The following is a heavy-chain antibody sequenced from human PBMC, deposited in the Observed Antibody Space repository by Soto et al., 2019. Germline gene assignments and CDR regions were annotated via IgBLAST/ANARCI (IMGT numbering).Heavy chain of an antibody. CDR3: ARAQRGRTAFTFDY. D-gene: IGHD3-16*01. CDR2: IYYSGTT. J-gene: IGHJ4*02. CDR1: GDSVSSDNYY. V-gene: IGHV4-61*01. Sequence: QVQLQESGPGLVKPSETLSLTCAVSGDSVSSDNYYWIWIRPRPGKGLEWIGYIYYSGTTNYNSYLKSRLSLSVDMSKNQFSLKLASVTAADTAVYFCARAQRGRTAFTFDYWGQGALVTVSS.